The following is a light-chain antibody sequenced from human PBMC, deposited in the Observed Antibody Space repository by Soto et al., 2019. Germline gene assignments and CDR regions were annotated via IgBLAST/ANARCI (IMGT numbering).Light chain of an antibody. CDR2: DVS. V-gene: IGLV2-14*01. Sequence: QSVLTQPASVSGSPGQSITISCTGTSSDVGGYNYVSWYQQHPGKAPKLMIYDVSNRPSGVSNRFSGSKSGNTASLTISGLQAEDEADYYCSSYTSSXTLVYVFGTGTKVTDL. CDR3: SSYTSSXTLVYV. J-gene: IGLJ1*01. CDR1: SSDVGGYNY.